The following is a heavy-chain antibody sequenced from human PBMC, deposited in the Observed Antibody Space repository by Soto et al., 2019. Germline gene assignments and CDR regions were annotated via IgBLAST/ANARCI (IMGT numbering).Heavy chain of an antibody. CDR1: GDTFSSYA. Sequence: ASVKVYCKASGDTFSSYAISWVRQAPGQGLEWMGGIIPIFGTANYAQKFQGRVTITADKSTSTAYMELSSLRSEDTAVYYCARAYDFWSGSRGPYYYGMDVWGQGTTVTVSS. V-gene: IGHV1-69*06. CDR2: IIPIFGTA. CDR3: ARAYDFWSGSRGPYYYGMDV. D-gene: IGHD3-3*01. J-gene: IGHJ6*02.